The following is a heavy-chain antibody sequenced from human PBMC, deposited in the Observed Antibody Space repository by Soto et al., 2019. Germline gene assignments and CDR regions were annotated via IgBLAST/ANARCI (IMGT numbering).Heavy chain of an antibody. CDR1: GFTFSSYG. CDR3: AKPFQYYYGSGSRYDAFDI. Sequence: QVQLVESGGGVVQPGRSLRLSCAASGFTFSSYGMHWVRQAPGKGLEWVAVISYDGSNKYYADSVKGRFTISRDNSKNTLYLQMHSLIAEGTAVDYCAKPFQYYYGSGSRYDAFDIWGQGTMVTVSS. D-gene: IGHD3-10*01. V-gene: IGHV3-30*18. CDR2: ISYDGSNK. J-gene: IGHJ3*02.